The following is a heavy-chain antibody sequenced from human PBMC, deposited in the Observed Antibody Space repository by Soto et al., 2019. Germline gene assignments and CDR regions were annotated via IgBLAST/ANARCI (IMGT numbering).Heavy chain of an antibody. Sequence: QVQLVESGGGVVQPGRSLRLSCAASGFTFSSYAMHWVRQAPVKGLEWVALISYDGTNEYYADSVKGRFTIFRDNSKNTLFLQMNTLRAEDTAVYYCARDRHSHPYGDALDYWGQGTLVTISS. CDR3: ARDRHSHPYGDALDY. CDR2: ISYDGTNE. J-gene: IGHJ4*02. V-gene: IGHV3-30-3*01. D-gene: IGHD4-17*01. CDR1: GFTFSSYA.